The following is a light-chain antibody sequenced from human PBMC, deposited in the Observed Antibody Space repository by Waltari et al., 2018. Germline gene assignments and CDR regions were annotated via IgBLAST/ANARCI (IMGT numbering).Light chain of an antibody. V-gene: IGKV1-39*01. Sequence: DIQMTQSPSSLSASVGDRVTITCRASQSISSYLNWYQQKPGKAPKLLIYAASSLQSGVPSRFSGSGSGTDFTLTISSLQPDDFATYYCQQYTAPPWTFGQGTRVEI. CDR1: QSISSY. CDR2: AAS. CDR3: QQYTAPPWT. J-gene: IGKJ1*01.